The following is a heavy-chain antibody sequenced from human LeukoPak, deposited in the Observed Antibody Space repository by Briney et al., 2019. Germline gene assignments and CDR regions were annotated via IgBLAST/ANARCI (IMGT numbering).Heavy chain of an antibody. V-gene: IGHV4-59*01. CDR1: GGSISSYY. CDR2: IYYSGST. CDR3: ARGTYSSGRIPFDY. Sequence: PSETLSLTXTVSGGSISSYYWSWIRQPPGKGLEWIGYIYYSGSTNYNPSLKSRVTISVDTSKNQFSLKLSSVTAADTAVYYCARGTYSSGRIPFDYWGQGTLVTVSS. D-gene: IGHD6-19*01. J-gene: IGHJ4*02.